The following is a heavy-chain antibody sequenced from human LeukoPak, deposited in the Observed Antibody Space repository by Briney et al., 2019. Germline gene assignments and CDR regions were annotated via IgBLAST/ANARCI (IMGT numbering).Heavy chain of an antibody. V-gene: IGHV1-69*13. D-gene: IGHD2-2*01. Sequence: SVKVSCKASGGTFSSYAISWVRQAPGQGLEWMGGIIPIFGTANYAQKFQGRVTITADESTSTAYMELSSLRSEDTAVYYCARGSRYCSSTSCYAGTWCYYYYGMDVWGQGTTVTVSS. CDR2: IIPIFGTA. J-gene: IGHJ6*02. CDR3: ARGSRYCSSTSCYAGTWCYYYYGMDV. CDR1: GGTFSSYA.